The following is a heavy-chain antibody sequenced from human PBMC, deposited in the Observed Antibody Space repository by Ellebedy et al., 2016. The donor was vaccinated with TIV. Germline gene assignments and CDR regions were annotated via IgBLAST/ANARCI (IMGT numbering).Heavy chain of an antibody. CDR1: GGSFSGYY. Sequence: GSLRLSXAVYGGSFSGYYWSWIRQPPGKGLEWIGEINHSGSTNYNPSLKSRVTISVDTSKNQFSLKLSSVTAADTAVYYCARSPPAGTLWFDPWGQGTLVTVSS. CDR3: ARSPPAGTLWFDP. J-gene: IGHJ5*02. V-gene: IGHV4-34*01. CDR2: INHSGST. D-gene: IGHD6-19*01.